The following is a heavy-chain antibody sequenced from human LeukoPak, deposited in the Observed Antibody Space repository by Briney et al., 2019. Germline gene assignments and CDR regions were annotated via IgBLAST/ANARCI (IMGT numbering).Heavy chain of an antibody. D-gene: IGHD6-13*01. J-gene: IGHJ5*02. CDR2: ISGGGDAT. V-gene: IGHV3-23*01. CDR3: ARLKGTAAAGTGGWFDP. CDR1: GFIFSSYA. Sequence: PGGSLRLSCAASGFIFSSYAMSWVRQAPGKGLEWVSAISGGGDATYYADSVKGRFTISRDNSKNTLYLQMNSLRAEDTAVYYCARLKGTAAAGTGGWFDPWGQGTLVTVSS.